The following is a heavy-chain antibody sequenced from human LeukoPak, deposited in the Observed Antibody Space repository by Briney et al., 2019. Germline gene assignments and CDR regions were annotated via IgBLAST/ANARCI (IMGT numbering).Heavy chain of an antibody. J-gene: IGHJ6*02. CDR3: ARAMGYYDSNGPDYYYYYGMDV. CDR1: GGSISSYY. Sequence: SETLSLTCTVSGGSISSYYWSWIRQPPGKGLEWIGYIYYSGSTNYNPSLKSRVTISVDTSKNQFSLKLSSVTAADTAVYYCARAMGYYDSNGPDYYYYYGMDVWGQGTTVTVSS. D-gene: IGHD3-22*01. CDR2: IYYSGST. V-gene: IGHV4-59*01.